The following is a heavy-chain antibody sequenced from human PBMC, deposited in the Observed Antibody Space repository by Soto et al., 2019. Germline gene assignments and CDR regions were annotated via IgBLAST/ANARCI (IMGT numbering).Heavy chain of an antibody. D-gene: IGHD4-17*01. J-gene: IGHJ4*02. Sequence: GGSLILSCAASGFTFSDYYMSWIRQAPGKGLEWVSYISSSSSYTNYADSVKGRFTISRDNAKNSLYLQMNSLRAEDTAVYYCASSTSTTVTSFDYWGQGTLVTVSS. CDR3: ASSTSTTVTSFDY. V-gene: IGHV3-11*06. CDR2: ISSSSSYT. CDR1: GFTFSDYY.